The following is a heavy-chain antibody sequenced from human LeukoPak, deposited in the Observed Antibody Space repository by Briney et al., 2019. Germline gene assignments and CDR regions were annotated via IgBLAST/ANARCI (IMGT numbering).Heavy chain of an antibody. CDR3: ARDLKIVVPPDPPDIDY. Sequence: GGSLRLSCAASGFTFSSYSMNWVRQAPGKGLEWVSSISSSSSYIYYADTVKGGFTISRDNAKNSLYLQMNRLRGEDTAVNYCARDLKIVVPPDPPDIDYWGQGALVTVPS. CDR1: GFTFSSYS. CDR2: ISSSSSYI. V-gene: IGHV3-21*01. D-gene: IGHD3-22*01. J-gene: IGHJ4*02.